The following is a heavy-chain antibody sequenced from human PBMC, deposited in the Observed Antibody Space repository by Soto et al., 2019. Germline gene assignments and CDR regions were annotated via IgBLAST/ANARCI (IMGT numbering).Heavy chain of an antibody. Sequence: GELQQWGTGLLKPSEILSLNCSVYGGSSRAYPWSWIRQSPGEGLEWIGEFSYSGSLNYNPSLKGRVAVSLDTSTNHFSLTMTSVTAADTAVYFCAGGPRYWSFALWGRGTLVTVS. V-gene: IGHV4-34*01. CDR1: GGSSRAYP. CDR2: FSYSGSL. D-gene: IGHD1-20*01. CDR3: AGGPRYWSFAL. J-gene: IGHJ2*01.